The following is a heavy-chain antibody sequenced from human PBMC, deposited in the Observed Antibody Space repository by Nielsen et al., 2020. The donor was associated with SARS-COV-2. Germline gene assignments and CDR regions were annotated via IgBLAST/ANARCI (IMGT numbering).Heavy chain of an antibody. CDR3: ARTKSITIFGVVIPTGWFDP. J-gene: IGHJ5*02. Sequence: RQAPGKGLEWIGSIYYSGSTYYNPSLKSRVTISVDTSKNQFSLKLSSVTAADTAVYYCARTKSITIFGVVIPTGWFDPWGQGTLVTVSS. D-gene: IGHD3-3*01. V-gene: IGHV4-39*01. CDR2: IYYSGST.